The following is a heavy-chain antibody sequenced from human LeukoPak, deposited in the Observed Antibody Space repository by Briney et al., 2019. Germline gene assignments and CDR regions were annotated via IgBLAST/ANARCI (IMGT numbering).Heavy chain of an antibody. D-gene: IGHD2-2*01. CDR2: ISSSSTTI. V-gene: IGHV3-48*04. J-gene: IGHJ4*02. Sequence: GGSLRLSCAASGFFSSYTMNWVRQAPGKGLEWVSYISSSSTTIYYADSVEGRFTISRDNAKNSLYLQMNSLRAEDTAVYYCARGGGTYAYFDSWGQGSLVTVSS. CDR1: GFFSSYT. CDR3: ARGGGTYAYFDS.